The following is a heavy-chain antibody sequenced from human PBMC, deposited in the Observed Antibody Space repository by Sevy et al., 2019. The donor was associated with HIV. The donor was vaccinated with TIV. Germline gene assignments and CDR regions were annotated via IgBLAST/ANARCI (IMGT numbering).Heavy chain of an antibody. D-gene: IGHD1-1*01. CDR2: IYWDNDK. J-gene: IGHJ4*02. Sequence: SGTTLVNPTQTLTLTCTFSGFSIGTSGVGVGWVRQPPGKALEWLVVIYWDNDKRYSPSLKSRLTVTKDISKNQVVLTMTNLDPADTATYYCAHRLVGMSEWNNGYFDYWGQGTLVTVSS. CDR3: AHRLVGMSEWNNGYFDY. V-gene: IGHV2-5*02. CDR1: GFSIGTSGVG.